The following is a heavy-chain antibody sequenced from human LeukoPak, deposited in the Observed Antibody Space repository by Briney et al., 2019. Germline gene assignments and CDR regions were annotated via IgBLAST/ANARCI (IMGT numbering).Heavy chain of an antibody. CDR1: GFTFSSYA. CDR2: ISGSGGST. CDR3: AKVHRAYDYDSGSYYDSGFDY. D-gene: IGHD3-10*01. V-gene: IGHV3-23*01. Sequence: GGSLRLSCAASGFTFSSYAMSWFRQPPGKGLEWVSNISGSGGSTYYADSVKGRFTISRDNSKNTLYLQMNSLRAEDTAIYYCAKVHRAYDYDSGSYYDSGFDYWGQGTLVTVSS. J-gene: IGHJ4*02.